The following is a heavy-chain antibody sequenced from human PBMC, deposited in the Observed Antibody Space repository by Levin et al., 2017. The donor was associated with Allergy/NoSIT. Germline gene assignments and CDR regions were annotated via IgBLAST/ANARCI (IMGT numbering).Heavy chain of an antibody. CDR2: FDPEDGET. CDR1: GYTLTELS. CDR3: ATDSSAADQTDYYYYYGMDV. V-gene: IGHV1-24*01. J-gene: IGHJ6*02. Sequence: ASVKVSCKVSGYTLTELSMHWVRQAPGKGLEWMGGFDPEDGETIYAQKFQGRVTMTEDTSTDTAYMELSSLRSEDTAVYYCATDSSAADQTDYYYYYGMDVWGQGTTVTVSS. D-gene: IGHD6-13*01.